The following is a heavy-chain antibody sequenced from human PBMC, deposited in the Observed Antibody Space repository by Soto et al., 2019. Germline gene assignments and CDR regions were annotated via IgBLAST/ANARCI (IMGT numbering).Heavy chain of an antibody. V-gene: IGHV4-30-2*01. Sequence: QLQLQESGSGLVKPSQTLSLTCAVSGGSISSGGYSWSWIRQPPGKGLEWIGYIYYSGSTYYNPSLKSRVTNTVDRSKNQFSLKLSSVTAADTAVYYCARAIGYCSGGSCYTGYYYGMDVWGQGTTVTVSS. J-gene: IGHJ6*02. D-gene: IGHD2-15*01. CDR1: GGSISSGGYS. CDR2: IYYSGST. CDR3: ARAIGYCSGGSCYTGYYYGMDV.